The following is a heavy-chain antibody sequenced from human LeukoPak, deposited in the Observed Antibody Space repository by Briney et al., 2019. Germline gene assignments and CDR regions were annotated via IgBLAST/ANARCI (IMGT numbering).Heavy chain of an antibody. D-gene: IGHD3-16*02. J-gene: IGHJ4*02. CDR1: GYTFTNFG. V-gene: IGHV1-18*01. CDR3: ARAGVNIGGILVNSIDS. CDR2: ISGHNGNT. Sequence: ASVKVSFKTSGYTFTNFGISWVRQAPEQGPEWMGWISGHNGNTKNAKNFQDRLKITTDTSTTTTYIQIRSPTPAGTGVYYCARAGVNIGGILVNSIDSWGQGTLVTVSS.